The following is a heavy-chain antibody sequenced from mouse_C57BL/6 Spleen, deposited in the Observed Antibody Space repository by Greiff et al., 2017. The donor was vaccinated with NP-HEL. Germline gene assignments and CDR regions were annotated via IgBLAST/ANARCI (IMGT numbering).Heavy chain of an antibody. CDR1: GYAFTNYL. CDR2: INPGSGGT. CDR3: ARSAGADYYFDY. D-gene: IGHD1-2*01. V-gene: IGHV1-54*01. J-gene: IGHJ2*01. Sequence: QVQLQQSGAELVRPGTSVKVSCKASGYAFTNYLIEWVKQRPGQGLEWIGVINPGSGGTNYNEKFKGEATLTADKSSSTAYMQLSSLTSEDSAVYFCARSAGADYYFDYWGQGTTLTVSS.